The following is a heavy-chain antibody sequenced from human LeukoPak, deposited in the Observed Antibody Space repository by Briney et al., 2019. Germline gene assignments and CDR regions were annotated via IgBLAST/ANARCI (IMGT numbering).Heavy chain of an antibody. CDR3: ARVDYGDYLSLDYYGMDV. CDR1: GGSISSSSYY. D-gene: IGHD4-17*01. CDR2: IYTSGST. J-gene: IGHJ6*02. V-gene: IGHV4-61*02. Sequence: PSETLSLTCTVSGGSISSSSYYWGWIRQPAGKGLEWIGRIYTSGSTNYNPSLKSRVTMSVDTSKNQFSLKLSSVTAADTAVYYCARVDYGDYLSLDYYGMDVWGQGTTVTVSS.